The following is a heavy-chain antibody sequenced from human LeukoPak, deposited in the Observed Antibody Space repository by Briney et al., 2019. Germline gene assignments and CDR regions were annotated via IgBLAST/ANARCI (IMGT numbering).Heavy chain of an antibody. V-gene: IGHV4-34*01. CDR2: ITHRGKT. CDR3: ARGRGRGRFFDAFDI. J-gene: IGHJ3*02. D-gene: IGHD3-3*01. CDR1: NASFSGYY. Sequence: SETLSLTCTVYNASFSGYYWSWIRQPPGKGLEWIGEITHRGKTNYNPSLKSRVTISVDTSKNQVSLKLTSVTAADTALYYCARGRGRGRFFDAFDIWGQGTVVTVSS.